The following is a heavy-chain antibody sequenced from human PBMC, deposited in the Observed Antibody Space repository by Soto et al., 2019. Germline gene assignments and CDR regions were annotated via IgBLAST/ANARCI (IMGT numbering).Heavy chain of an antibody. V-gene: IGHV3-21*01. Sequence: EVQLVESGGGLVKPGGSLRLSCAASGFTFSSYSMNWVRQAPGKGLEWVSYISSSSSYIYYADSVKGRFTISRDNAKNSLYLQMNSLRAEDTAVYYCARDGDSGPPGYYYYYYGMDVWGQGTTVTVSS. CDR1: GFTFSSYS. CDR3: ARDGDSGPPGYYYYYYGMDV. CDR2: ISSSSSYI. J-gene: IGHJ6*02. D-gene: IGHD5-12*01.